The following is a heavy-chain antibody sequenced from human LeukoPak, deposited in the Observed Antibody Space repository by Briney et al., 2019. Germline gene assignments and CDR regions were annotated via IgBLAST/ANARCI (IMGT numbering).Heavy chain of an antibody. CDR2: ISAYNGNT. J-gene: IGHJ4*02. Sequence: ASVKVSCKASGYTFTSYGISWVRQAPGQGLEWMVWISAYNGNTNYAQKLQGRVTMTTDTSTSTAYMELRSLRSDDTAVYYCASSGSYLGYFDYWGQGTLVTVSS. V-gene: IGHV1-18*01. CDR3: ASSGSYLGYFDY. CDR1: GYTFTSYG. D-gene: IGHD1-26*01.